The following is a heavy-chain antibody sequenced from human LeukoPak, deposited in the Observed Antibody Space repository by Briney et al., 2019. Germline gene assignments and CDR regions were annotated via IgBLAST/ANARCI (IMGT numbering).Heavy chain of an antibody. CDR1: GFTFGDYY. D-gene: IGHD2-2*02. Sequence: GGSLRLSCAASGFTFGDYYMSWIRQAPGKGLEWVSYISNSGNTIKEADSVKGRFTISRDNAQNSLFLQMKSLRAEDTAVYYCARGDGVHCSSTSCYNQGYYYYYYMDVWGKGTTVTVSS. CDR2: ISNSGNTI. V-gene: IGHV3-11*01. J-gene: IGHJ6*03. CDR3: ARGDGVHCSSTSCYNQGYYYYYYMDV.